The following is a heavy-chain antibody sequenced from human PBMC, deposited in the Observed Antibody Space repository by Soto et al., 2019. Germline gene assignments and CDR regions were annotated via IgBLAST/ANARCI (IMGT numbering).Heavy chain of an antibody. CDR2: ISYDGSNK. CDR1: GFTFSSYA. J-gene: IGHJ4*02. Sequence: GWSLRLSCAASGFTFSSYAMHWVRQAPGKGLEWVAVISYDGSNKYYADSVKGRFTISRDNSKNTLYLQMNSLRAEDTAVYYCARESYYYDSSGYSPGPFDYWGQGTLVTSPQ. D-gene: IGHD3-22*01. CDR3: ARESYYYDSSGYSPGPFDY. V-gene: IGHV3-30-3*01.